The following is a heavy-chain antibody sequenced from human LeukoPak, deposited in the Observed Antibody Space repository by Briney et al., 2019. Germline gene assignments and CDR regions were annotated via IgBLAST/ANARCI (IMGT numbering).Heavy chain of an antibody. CDR3: AREGATVTITSDFDY. CDR2: IYYSGST. Sequence: SETLSLTCTVSGGSIGSFYWTWIRQPPGMGLEWIGYIYYSGSTNYNPSLKSRVTISVDTSKNQFSLKLSSVTAADTAVYYCAREGATVTITSDFDYWGQGTLVTVSS. V-gene: IGHV4-59*12. CDR1: GGSIGSFY. D-gene: IGHD4-17*01. J-gene: IGHJ4*02.